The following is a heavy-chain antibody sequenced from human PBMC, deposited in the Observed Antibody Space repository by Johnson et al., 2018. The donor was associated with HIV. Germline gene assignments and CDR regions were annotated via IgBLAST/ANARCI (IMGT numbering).Heavy chain of an antibody. Sequence: VQLVESGGGVVQPGRSLRLSCAASGFTFSSYWMSWVRHAPGKGLEWVGRIKSKTDGGPTDYAAPVKGKFTISRDDSKTTLYLQMNSLKTEDTAVYYCITGGSGTIPSCAFDIWGQGTMVTVSS. CDR1: GFTFSSYW. CDR3: ITGGSGTIPSCAFDI. V-gene: IGHV3-15*01. CDR2: IKSKTDGGPT. J-gene: IGHJ3*02. D-gene: IGHD1-26*01.